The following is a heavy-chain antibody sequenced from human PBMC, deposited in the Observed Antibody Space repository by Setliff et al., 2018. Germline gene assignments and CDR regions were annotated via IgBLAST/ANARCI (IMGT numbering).Heavy chain of an antibody. J-gene: IGHJ3*02. CDR3: ARGYCSGGSCYSGLPSAFDI. CDR2: IIPVFRTA. CDR1: GGTFRSDG. V-gene: IGHV1-69*13. D-gene: IGHD2-15*01. Sequence: SVKVSCKASGGTFRSDGFNWVRQAPGQGLEWMGRIIPVFRTAKYAQKFQGRVTITADESTRTAYMELSSVRFEDTAVYYCARGYCSGGSCYSGLPSAFDIWGQGTMVTVSS.